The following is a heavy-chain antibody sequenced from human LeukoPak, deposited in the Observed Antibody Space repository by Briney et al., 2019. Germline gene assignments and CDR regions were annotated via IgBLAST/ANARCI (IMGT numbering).Heavy chain of an antibody. CDR1: GFTFSTYS. CDR3: ARRNPEYSSSWYFILF. J-gene: IGHJ4*02. Sequence: GGSLRLSCAASGFTFSTYSMNWVRQAHGKGLEWVSSISSNFSYIHYPHSVMRRFTISRDNPKTSLYLQMSTLRPEDTAVYYCARRNPEYSSSWYFILFWGQGTLVTVSS. V-gene: IGHV3-21*01. D-gene: IGHD6-13*01. CDR2: ISSNFSYI.